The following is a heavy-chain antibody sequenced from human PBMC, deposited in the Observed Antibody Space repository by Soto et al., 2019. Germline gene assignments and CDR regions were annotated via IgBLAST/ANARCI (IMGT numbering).Heavy chain of an antibody. CDR1: GGSISSSNW. CDR3: ASIQTYYYDSSGYSD. J-gene: IGHJ4*02. Sequence: QVQLQESGPGLVKPSRTLSLTCAVSGGSISSSNWWSWVRQPPGKGLGWIGGIYYSGCTNYNPSLKSRVTISVDKSKNQFSLKLSSVTAADTAVYYCASIQTYYYDSSGYSDWGQGTLVSVSS. CDR2: IYYSGCT. D-gene: IGHD3-22*01. V-gene: IGHV4-4*02.